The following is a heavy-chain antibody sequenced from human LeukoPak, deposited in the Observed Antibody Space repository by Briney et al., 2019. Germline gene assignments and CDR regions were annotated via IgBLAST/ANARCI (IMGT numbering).Heavy chain of an antibody. V-gene: IGHV3-21*04. J-gene: IGHJ6*03. CDR1: GFTFSSYS. D-gene: IGHD1-20*01. CDR2: ISSSSSYI. Sequence: PGGSLRLSCAASGFTFSSYSMNWVRQAPGKGLEWVSSISSSSSYIYYADSVKGRFTISRDNAKNSLYLQMDSLRAEDTAVYYCARDGVTGTTWYYYMDVWGKGTTVTISS. CDR3: ARDGVTGTTWYYYMDV.